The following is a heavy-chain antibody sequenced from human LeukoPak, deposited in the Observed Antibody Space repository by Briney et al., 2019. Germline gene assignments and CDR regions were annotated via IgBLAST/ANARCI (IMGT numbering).Heavy chain of an antibody. J-gene: IGHJ2*01. CDR1: GGSISSSSYY. D-gene: IGHD1-26*01. V-gene: IGHV4-39*07. CDR2: IYYSGST. Sequence: SETLSLTCTVSGGSISSSSYYWGWIRQPPGKGLEWIGSIYYSGSTYYDPSLKSRVTISVDTSKNQFSLKLSSVTAADTAVYYCARDSGSCYSLPYWYFDLWGRGTLVTVSS. CDR3: ARDSGSCYSLPYWYFDL.